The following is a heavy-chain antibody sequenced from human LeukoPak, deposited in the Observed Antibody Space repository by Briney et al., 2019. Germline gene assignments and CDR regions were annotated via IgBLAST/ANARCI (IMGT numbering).Heavy chain of an antibody. CDR1: GYTFTSCD. J-gene: IGHJ3*02. CDR2: MNPNSGNT. Sequence: ASVKVSCKASGYTFTSCDINWVRQATGQGLEWMGWMNPNSGNTGYAQKFQGRVTITRNTSISTAYMELSSLRSEDTAVYYCAAERNFDWLHFGPPDAFDIWGQGTMVTVSS. CDR3: AAERNFDWLHFGPPDAFDI. V-gene: IGHV1-8*03. D-gene: IGHD3-9*01.